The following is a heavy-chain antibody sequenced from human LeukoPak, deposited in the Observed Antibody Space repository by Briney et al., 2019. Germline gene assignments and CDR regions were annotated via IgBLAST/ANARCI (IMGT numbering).Heavy chain of an antibody. CDR1: GVSITGYY. D-gene: IGHD3-10*01. J-gene: IGHJ5*02. CDR2: INNSGST. V-gene: IGHV4-4*07. Sequence: SETLSLTCTISGVSITGYYWSWIRQPAGKGLEWIGGINNSGSTNYNPSLKSRVTMSVDTAKNQFSLKLSSVTAADTAVVYCVGTFNMVRGERLDPWGQGTPVTVSS. CDR3: VGTFNMVRGERLDP.